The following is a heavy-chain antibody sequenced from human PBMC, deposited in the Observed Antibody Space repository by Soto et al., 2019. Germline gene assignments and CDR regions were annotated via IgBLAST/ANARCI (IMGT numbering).Heavy chain of an antibody. J-gene: IGHJ6*02. Sequence: PGGSLRLSCAASGFHFSSYAMNWVRQAPGKGLEWVSTLSGGGGRTYYGDSVKGRFTISRDNSKNTLYLQMNSLRAEDTAVYYCAKDGQIYASGSGDYGMDVWGQGTTVTVSS. CDR3: AKDGQIYASGSGDYGMDV. CDR2: LSGGGGRT. CDR1: GFHFSSYA. D-gene: IGHD3-10*01. V-gene: IGHV3-23*01.